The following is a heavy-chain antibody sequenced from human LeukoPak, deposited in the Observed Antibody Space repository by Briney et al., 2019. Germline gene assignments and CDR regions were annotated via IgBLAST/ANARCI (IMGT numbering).Heavy chain of an antibody. CDR3: AESLSGYYSNFDY. CDR1: AFTFSSYA. V-gene: IGHV3-23*01. Sequence: GGSLRLSCAASAFTFSSYAMSWARQAPGKGLDWVSTITPTGGNTFHADSVRGRFSISRDNSKNTLYLQMNSLRADDTALYYCAESLSGYYSNFDYWGQGTLVTVSS. CDR2: ITPTGGNT. D-gene: IGHD3-22*01. J-gene: IGHJ4*02.